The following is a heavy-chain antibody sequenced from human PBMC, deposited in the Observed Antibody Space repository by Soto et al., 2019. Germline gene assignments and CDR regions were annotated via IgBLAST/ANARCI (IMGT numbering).Heavy chain of an antibody. D-gene: IGHD6-25*01. J-gene: IGHJ3*02. Sequence: GGSLRLSCAASGFTFKSHWMSWVRQAPGKGLEWVANINQDGDTIYYVDSVKGRFTISRDNSKNTLYLQMNGLRAEDTAMYYCAREGSERTGAFDIWGQGTMVTVSS. CDR1: GFTFKSHW. V-gene: IGHV3-7*01. CDR2: INQDGDTI. CDR3: AREGSERTGAFDI.